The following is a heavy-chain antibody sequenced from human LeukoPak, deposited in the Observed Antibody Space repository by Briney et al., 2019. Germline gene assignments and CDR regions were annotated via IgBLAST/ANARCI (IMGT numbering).Heavy chain of an antibody. Sequence: ASVTVSCKASGYTFTGYYMHWVRQAPGHGLEWMGWINPNSGGTNYAQKFQGRVTMTRDTSISTAYMELSRLRSDDTAVYYCARESTEVGATGNWFDPWGQGTLVTVSS. J-gene: IGHJ5*02. CDR1: GYTFTGYY. D-gene: IGHD1-26*01. CDR3: ARESTEVGATGNWFDP. CDR2: INPNSGGT. V-gene: IGHV1-2*02.